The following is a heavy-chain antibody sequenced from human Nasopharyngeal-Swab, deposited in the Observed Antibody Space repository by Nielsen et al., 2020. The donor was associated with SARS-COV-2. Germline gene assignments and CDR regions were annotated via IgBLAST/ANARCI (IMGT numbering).Heavy chain of an antibody. D-gene: IGHD6-13*01. CDR1: GFTFRCYV. Sequence: GSSLKISCAASGFTFRCYVMSWVRQAPGKGLEWVSAISGSGGSTYYADSVKGRFTISRDNSKNTLYLQMNSLRAEETAVYYCAKDLRSSSRGGMDVWGQGTTVTVSS. J-gene: IGHJ6*02. CDR3: AKDLRSSSRGGMDV. V-gene: IGHV3-23*01. CDR2: ISGSGGST.